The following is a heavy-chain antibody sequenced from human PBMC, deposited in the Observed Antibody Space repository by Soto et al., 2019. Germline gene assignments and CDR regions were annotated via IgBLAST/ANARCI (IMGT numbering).Heavy chain of an antibody. J-gene: IGHJ4*02. D-gene: IGHD2-2*01. CDR2: IVVGSGNT. Sequence: SVKVSCKASGFTFSSSAVKWVRQARGQRLEWIGWIVVGSGNTNYAQKFQERVTITRDMSTSTAYMELSSLRSEDTAVYYCAADRHRSSTRCYPYNFDYWGQGTLVTVSS. CDR3: AADRHRSSTRCYPYNFDY. V-gene: IGHV1-58*01. CDR1: GFTFSSSA.